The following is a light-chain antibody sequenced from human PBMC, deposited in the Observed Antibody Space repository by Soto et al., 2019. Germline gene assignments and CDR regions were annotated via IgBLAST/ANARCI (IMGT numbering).Light chain of an antibody. J-gene: IGKJ4*01. CDR1: QSVSSS. Sequence: EIVLTQSPATLSLSPGERATLSCRASQSVSSSLAWYQQKPGQTPRLLIYDASNRATGIPARFSGSGPGTDFTLTVSSLEPEDFAVYYCQQRSSWPLTFGGGTKVEIK. V-gene: IGKV3-11*01. CDR2: DAS. CDR3: QQRSSWPLT.